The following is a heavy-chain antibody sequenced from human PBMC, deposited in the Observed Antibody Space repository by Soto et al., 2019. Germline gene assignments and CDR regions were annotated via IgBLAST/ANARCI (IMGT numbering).Heavy chain of an antibody. D-gene: IGHD6-19*01. J-gene: IGHJ5*02. V-gene: IGHV3-33*01. CDR3: ARDLNKQWLGRNWFDP. CDR2: IWYDGSNK. Sequence: QVQLVESGGGVVQPGRSLRLSCAASGFTFSSYGMHWVRQAPGKGLEWVAVIWYDGSNKYYADSVKGRFTISRDNSKNTLYLQMNSLRAEDTAVYYCARDLNKQWLGRNWFDPWGQGTLVTVSS. CDR1: GFTFSSYG.